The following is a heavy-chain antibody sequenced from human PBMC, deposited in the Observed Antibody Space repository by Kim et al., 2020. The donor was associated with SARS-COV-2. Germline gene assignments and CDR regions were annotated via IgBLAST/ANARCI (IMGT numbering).Heavy chain of an antibody. V-gene: IGHV4-38-2*02. D-gene: IGHD3-10*01. CDR2: IYHSGST. Sequence: SETLSLTCTVSGYSISSGYYWGWSRQPPGKGLEWIASIYHSGSTYYNPSLKSRVTISVDTSKNQFSLKLSSVTAADTAVYYCARDPGYYYGSGSPQDYWGQGTLVTVSS. J-gene: IGHJ4*02. CDR1: GYSISSGYY. CDR3: ARDPGYYYGSGSPQDY.